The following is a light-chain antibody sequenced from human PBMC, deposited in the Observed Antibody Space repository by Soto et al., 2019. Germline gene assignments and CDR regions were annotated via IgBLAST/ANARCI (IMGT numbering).Light chain of an antibody. Sequence: ESVLTHSPSTLSLSPGWRPTLPSRASQTVIRNYLAWHQQKTGQTPRLXVYGASSRATGIPDRFSGSGSGTDFNLTISRLETEDFAVYYCQQHGGSPITFGQGTRLEIK. CDR3: QQHGGSPIT. CDR2: GAS. V-gene: IGKV3-20*01. CDR1: QTVIRNY. J-gene: IGKJ5*01.